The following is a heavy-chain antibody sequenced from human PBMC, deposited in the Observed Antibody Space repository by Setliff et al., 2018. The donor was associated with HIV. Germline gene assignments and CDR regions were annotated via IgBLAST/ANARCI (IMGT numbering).Heavy chain of an antibody. CDR1: GYNFITYY. D-gene: IGHD3-10*01. CDR2: INPRSGST. V-gene: IGHV1-46*01. J-gene: IGHJ4*02. CDR3: AKVMSITMVRGALGN. Sequence: ASVKVSCKASGYNFITYYIHWVRQAPGQGLEWMGLINPRSGSTNYAQKFQDRVTMTSDTSTVTVYMEMSSLRSDDTAVYYCAKVMSITMVRGALGNWGQGTLVTVSS.